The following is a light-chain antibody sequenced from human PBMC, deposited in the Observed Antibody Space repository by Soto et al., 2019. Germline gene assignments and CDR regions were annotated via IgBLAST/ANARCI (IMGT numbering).Light chain of an antibody. Sequence: QSVLTQPPSVSGAQGQRVTISCTGSSSNIGAGYDVHWYQQLPGTAPKLLIYGNSNRPSGVPDRFSGSKSGTSASLAITGLQAEDEADYYCQSYDSSLSGYVVFGGGTNLTVL. CDR1: SSNIGAGYD. V-gene: IGLV1-40*01. J-gene: IGLJ2*01. CDR2: GNS. CDR3: QSYDSSLSGYVV.